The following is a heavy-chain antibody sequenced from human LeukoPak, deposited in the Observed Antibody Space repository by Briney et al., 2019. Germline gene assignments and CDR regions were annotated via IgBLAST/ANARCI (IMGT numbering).Heavy chain of an antibody. V-gene: IGHV4-34*01. CDR2: INHSGST. D-gene: IGHD2-2*01. Sequence: PSETLSLTCAVYGGSFSGYYWSWIRQPPGKGLEWIGEINHSGSTNYNPSLKSRVTISVDTTKNQFSLKLSSVTAADTAVYYCARGDIVVVPAAISPLDYWGQGTLVTVSS. CDR1: GGSFSGYY. CDR3: ARGDIVVVPAAISPLDY. J-gene: IGHJ4*02.